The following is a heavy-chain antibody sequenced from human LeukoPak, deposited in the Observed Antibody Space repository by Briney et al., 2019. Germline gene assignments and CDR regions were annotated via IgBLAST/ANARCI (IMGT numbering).Heavy chain of an antibody. D-gene: IGHD6-13*01. CDR1: GGSISSSSYY. V-gene: IGHV4-39*01. J-gene: IGHJ5*02. CDR3: ARHSIAAADLNWFDP. CDR2: IYYSGST. Sequence: SETLSLTCTVSGGSISSSSYYWGWIRQPPGKGLEWIGSIYYSGSTYYNPSLKSRVTISVDTSKNQFSLKLSSVIAADTAVYYCARHSIAAADLNWFDPWGQGTLVTVSS.